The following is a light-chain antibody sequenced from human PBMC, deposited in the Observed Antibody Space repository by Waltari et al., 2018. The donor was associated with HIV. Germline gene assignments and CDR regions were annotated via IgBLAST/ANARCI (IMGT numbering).Light chain of an antibody. J-gene: IGLJ3*02. Sequence: YVLTQPPSVSVAPGRTATITCGGTRIATKSVHWYQQKSGQAPLLDIFSDSDRPSGIPGGFAGANAGGAATRTINRVEAGDESDYFCRVWDETRNHVVFGGGTRLIAL. CDR3: RVWDETRNHVV. CDR2: SDS. CDR1: RIATKS. V-gene: IGLV3-21*04.